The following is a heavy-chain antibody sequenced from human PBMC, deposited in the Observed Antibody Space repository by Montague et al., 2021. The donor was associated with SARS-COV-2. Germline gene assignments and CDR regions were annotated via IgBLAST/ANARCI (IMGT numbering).Heavy chain of an antibody. CDR1: GGSTNNYY. J-gene: IGHJ6*02. Sequence: SETLSLTCIVSGGSTNNYYWSWIRQSPGKGLEWIGYMYYSGSTNYNPSLKSRIPMSIDRSKNQFSLKLRSVTAADTAVYYCARVARYCTNGVCQTYYYYGLDVWGQGTTVTVSS. D-gene: IGHD2-8*01. CDR3: ARVARYCTNGVCQTYYYYGLDV. CDR2: MYYSGST. V-gene: IGHV4-59*01.